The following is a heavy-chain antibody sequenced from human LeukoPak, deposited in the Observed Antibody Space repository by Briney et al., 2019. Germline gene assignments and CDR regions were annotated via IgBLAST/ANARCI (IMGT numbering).Heavy chain of an antibody. CDR2: IHTSGST. J-gene: IGHJ3*02. CDR3: AREGYYHDSSGYYSHDAFDI. V-gene: IGHV4-4*07. D-gene: IGHD3-22*01. Sequence: SETLSLTCTVSGGSISSYYWSWIRQPAGKGLEWIGRIHTSGSTNYNPSLKSRVTISLDTSKNQFSLKLSSVTAADTAVYYCAREGYYHDSSGYYSHDAFDIWGQGTMVTVSS. CDR1: GGSISSYY.